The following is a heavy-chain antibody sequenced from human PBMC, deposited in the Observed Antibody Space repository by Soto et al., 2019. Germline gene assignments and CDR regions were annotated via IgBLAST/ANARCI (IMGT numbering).Heavy chain of an antibody. Sequence: EVQLVESGGGLVQPGGSLRLSCAASGFTFSSYWMSWVRQAPGKGLEWVANIKQDGSEKYYVDSVKGRFTISRDNAKNSLYLQMNSLRVEDTAVYYWARDTTNYWTLDYWGQGTLVTVSS. CDR1: GFTFSSYW. V-gene: IGHV3-7*01. CDR3: ARDTTNYWTLDY. CDR2: IKQDGSEK. D-gene: IGHD1-1*01. J-gene: IGHJ4*02.